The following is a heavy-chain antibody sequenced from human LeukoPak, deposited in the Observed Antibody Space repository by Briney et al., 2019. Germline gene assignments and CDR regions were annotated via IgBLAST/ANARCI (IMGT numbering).Heavy chain of an antibody. V-gene: IGHV3-23*01. CDR2: ISGSGGSI. Sequence: GGSLRLSCAASGFTFSSYAMSWVRQAPGKGLEWVSAISGSGGSIYYADSVKGRFTISRDNSKNTLYLQMNSLRADDTAVYYCAKGGLVHRFDPWGQGTRVTVSS. J-gene: IGHJ5*02. CDR3: AKGGLVHRFDP. CDR1: GFTFSSYA.